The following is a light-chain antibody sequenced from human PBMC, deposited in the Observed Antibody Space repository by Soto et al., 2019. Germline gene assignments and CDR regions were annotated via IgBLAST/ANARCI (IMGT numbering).Light chain of an antibody. CDR2: DAS. Sequence: EIVLTQSPATLSLSPGESATLSCRASQSVSRYLAWYQQKPGQAPRLLIYDASSRATGIPARFSGSGSGTDFTLTISSLEPEDFAVYYCQQRTIWPRGFTFGPGTKVDIK. V-gene: IGKV3-11*01. CDR3: QQRTIWPRGFT. J-gene: IGKJ3*01. CDR1: QSVSRY.